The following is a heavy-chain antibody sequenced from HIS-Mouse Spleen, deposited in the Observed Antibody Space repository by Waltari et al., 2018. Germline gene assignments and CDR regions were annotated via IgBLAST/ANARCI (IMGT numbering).Heavy chain of an antibody. J-gene: IGHJ4*02. CDR2: IDWDDDK. CDR1: GFSLSTSGRF. Sequence: QVTLRESGPALVKPTQTLPLTCTFSGFSLSTSGRFVSLLRQPPGKALEWLARIDWDDDKYYSTSLKTRLTISKDTSKNQVVLTMTNMDPVDTATYYCARIQAGKLELPFDYWGQGTLVTVSS. CDR3: ARIQAGKLELPFDY. V-gene: IGHV2-70*15. D-gene: IGHD1-7*01.